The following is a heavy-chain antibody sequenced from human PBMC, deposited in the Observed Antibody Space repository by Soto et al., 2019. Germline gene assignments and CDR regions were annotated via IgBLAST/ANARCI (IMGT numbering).Heavy chain of an antibody. D-gene: IGHD6-19*01. Sequence: GGSLRLSCAASGFTFSSYAMGWVRQAPGKGLEWVSAIGGGGGSTYNADFVKGRFTISRDNSKNTLYLQMNSLRAEDTAVYYCAKVAEAVVGTVYGYWGQGTLVTVSS. V-gene: IGHV3-23*01. CDR3: AKVAEAVVGTVYGY. CDR1: GFTFSSYA. J-gene: IGHJ4*02. CDR2: IGGGGGST.